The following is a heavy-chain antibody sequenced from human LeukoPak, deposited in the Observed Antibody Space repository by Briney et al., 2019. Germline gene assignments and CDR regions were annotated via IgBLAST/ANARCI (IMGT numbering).Heavy chain of an antibody. D-gene: IGHD5-18*01. Sequence: SVKVSCKASGGTFSSCTISWVRQAPGQGLEWMGRIIRILGIANYAQKFQGRVTITADKSTSTAHMELSSLRSEDTAVYYCASAMTAMVTRELSSYYYYGMDVWGQGTMVTVSS. CDR1: GGTFSSCT. CDR2: IIRILGIA. CDR3: ASAMTAMVTRELSSYYYYGMDV. J-gene: IGHJ6*02. V-gene: IGHV1-69*02.